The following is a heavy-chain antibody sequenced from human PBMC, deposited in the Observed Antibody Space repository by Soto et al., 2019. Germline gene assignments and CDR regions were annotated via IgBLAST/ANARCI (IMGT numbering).Heavy chain of an antibody. J-gene: IGHJ2*01. CDR1: GFTFSSYW. CDR2: ITSDGSST. CDR3: ARATNWETWYFDL. D-gene: IGHD7-27*01. Sequence: EVQLVESGGGLVQPGGSLRLSCAASGFTFSSYWMHWVRQAPGKGLVWVSRITSDGSSTSYADSVKGRFTISRDNAKNTLYMQMNSLRAEDTAVYYGARATNWETWYFDLWGRGTLVTVSS. V-gene: IGHV3-74*01.